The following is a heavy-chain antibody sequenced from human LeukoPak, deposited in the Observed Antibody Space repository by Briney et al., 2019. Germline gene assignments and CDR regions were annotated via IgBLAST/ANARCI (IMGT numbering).Heavy chain of an antibody. D-gene: IGHD2/OR15-2a*01. J-gene: IGHJ6*04. CDR3: ARSLLSFYDLDV. CDR1: GYTFTSYY. Sequence: RASVKVSCKASGYTFTSYYMHWVRQAAGQGLECMGIINPSGGSTSYAQKFQGRVTMTRDMSTSTVYMELSSLRSEDTAVYYCARSLLSFYDLDVWGKGTTVTVSS. CDR2: INPSGGST. V-gene: IGHV1-46*01.